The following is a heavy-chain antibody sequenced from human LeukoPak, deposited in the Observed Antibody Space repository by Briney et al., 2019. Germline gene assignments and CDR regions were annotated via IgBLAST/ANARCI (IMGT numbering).Heavy chain of an antibody. V-gene: IGHV3-23*01. Sequence: GGSLRLSCAASGFTFSSYAMSWVRQAPAKGLEWVSGISGRGDNTYYADSVKGRFTISRDNSKNTLYLQMNSLRADDTAVYYCAKGGLVHRFDPWGQGTLVTVSS. CDR1: GFTFSSYA. CDR3: AKGGLVHRFDP. CDR2: ISGRGDNT. J-gene: IGHJ5*02.